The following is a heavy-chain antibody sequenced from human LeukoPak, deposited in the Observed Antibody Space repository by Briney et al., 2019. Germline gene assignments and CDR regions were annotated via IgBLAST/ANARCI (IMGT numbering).Heavy chain of an antibody. CDR1: GGSISSGGYY. D-gene: IGHD6-13*01. V-gene: IGHV4-31*03. CDR2: IYYSGST. CDR3: ARALRIAAAGMLFDY. Sequence: SETLSPTCTVSGGSISSGGYYWSWIRQHPGKGLEWIGYIYYSGSTYYNPSLKSRVTISVDTSKNQFSLKLSSVTAADTAVYYCARALRIAAAGMLFDYWGQGTLVTVSS. J-gene: IGHJ4*02.